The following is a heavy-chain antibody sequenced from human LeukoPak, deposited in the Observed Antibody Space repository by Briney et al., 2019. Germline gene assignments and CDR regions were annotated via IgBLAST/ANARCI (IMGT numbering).Heavy chain of an antibody. CDR3: ASPPLPGTEYFQH. Sequence: ASVTISCTASGGTFSSYAISWVRQAPGQGLEWMGGIIPIFGTANYAQKFQGRVTITTDESTSTAYMELSSPRSEDTAVYYCASPPLPGTEYFQHWGQGTLVTVSS. J-gene: IGHJ1*01. CDR1: GGTFSSYA. V-gene: IGHV1-69*05. CDR2: IIPIFGTA. D-gene: IGHD1-14*01.